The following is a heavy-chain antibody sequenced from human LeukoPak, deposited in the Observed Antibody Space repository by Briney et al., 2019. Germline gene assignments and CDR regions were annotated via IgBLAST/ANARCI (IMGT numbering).Heavy chain of an antibody. CDR3: ARHQPWATIMGPVMDV. J-gene: IGHJ6*02. Sequence: PSDTLSLTCTVSGDSVSSNIYYWSWIRQAPGQGLVWIGYLYPSGNTHYSPSLRSRVTISKDTSKNQFSLKLNSVTAADTAVYYCARHQPWATIMGPVMDVWGQGTTVTVSS. V-gene: IGHV4-61*01. CDR1: GDSVSSNIYY. D-gene: IGHD5-24*01. CDR2: LYPSGNT.